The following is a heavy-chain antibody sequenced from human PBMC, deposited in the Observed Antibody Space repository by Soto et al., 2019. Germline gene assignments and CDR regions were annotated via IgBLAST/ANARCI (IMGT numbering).Heavy chain of an antibody. Sequence: ASVKVSCKASGCTFTSYDINWTRQAAGLGLEWMRWMNPNSGNTGHAQKFQGRVTMTRNTSINTAYMELSSLRXQDTAVYCRARISASNGIAEAFESDYQYGIEVWVEETRSPSP. CDR3: ARISASNGIAEAFESDYQYGIEV. CDR1: GCTFTSYD. J-gene: IGHJ6*02. D-gene: IGHD6-13*01. CDR2: MNPNSGNT. V-gene: IGHV1-8*01.